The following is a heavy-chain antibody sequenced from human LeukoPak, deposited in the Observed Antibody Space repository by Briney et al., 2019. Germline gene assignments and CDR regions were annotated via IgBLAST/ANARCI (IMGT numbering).Heavy chain of an antibody. Sequence: PGGSLRLSCAASGLTFSDHSMNWIRQAPGKGLEWVSYIRSSGTYTNYADSVKGRFTISRDNSKNTLYLQMNSLRAEDTAVYYCAKDKGGGAFDIWGQGTMVTVSS. J-gene: IGHJ3*02. D-gene: IGHD1-26*01. CDR3: AKDKGGGAFDI. CDR2: IRSSGTYT. CDR1: GLTFSDHS. V-gene: IGHV3-11*05.